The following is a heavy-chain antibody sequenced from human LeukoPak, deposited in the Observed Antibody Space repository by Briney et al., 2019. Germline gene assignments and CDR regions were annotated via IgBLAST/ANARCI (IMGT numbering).Heavy chain of an antibody. V-gene: IGHV1-2*06. CDR2: INPNSGGA. CDR3: AREGTSSYYYMDV. J-gene: IGHJ6*03. Sequence: ASVKVSCKSSGYTFTGYYIHWVRQAPGQGLEWMGRINPNSGGAIYAQEFQGRVTMTRDTSTTTAYLELSRRRPDDTAVYYCAREGTSSYYYMDVWGKGTTVIVSS. CDR1: GYTFTGYY. D-gene: IGHD2-2*01.